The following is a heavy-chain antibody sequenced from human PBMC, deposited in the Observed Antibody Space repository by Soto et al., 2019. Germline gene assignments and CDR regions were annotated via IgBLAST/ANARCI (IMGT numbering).Heavy chain of an antibody. CDR3: ARGRGYSSGCLDY. V-gene: IGHV4-34*01. CDR1: GGSFSGYY. D-gene: IGHD6-19*01. J-gene: IGHJ4*02. CDR2: INHSGST. Sequence: QVQLQQWGAGLLKPSETLSLTCAVYGGSFSGYYWSWIRQPPGKGLECSGEINHSGSTNYNPSLNSRPTTYEDTSNNQFPLKPSSVPAAATAVYYCARGRGYSSGCLDYWGQGTLVTVSS.